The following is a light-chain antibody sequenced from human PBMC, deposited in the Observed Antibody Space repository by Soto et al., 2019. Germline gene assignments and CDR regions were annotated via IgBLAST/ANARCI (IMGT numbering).Light chain of an antibody. Sequence: IVLTKSPGTLSLSPGERATLSCRASQSVDSNLAWYQQKPGQAPRLLIYDASNRATGIPARFSGSGSGTDFTLTIRSLEPEDFAVYYCQQRSTWPLTFGGGTKVDIK. V-gene: IGKV3-11*01. J-gene: IGKJ4*01. CDR2: DAS. CDR3: QQRSTWPLT. CDR1: QSVDSN.